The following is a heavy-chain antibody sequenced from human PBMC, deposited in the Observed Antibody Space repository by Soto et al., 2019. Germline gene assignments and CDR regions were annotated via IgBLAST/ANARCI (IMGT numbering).Heavy chain of an antibody. Sequence: PGGSLRLSCAASGFTFSNYGMHWVRQAPGKGLELVAGLSYAGGDKYYADSVKGRFSISRDLPQNTLYLQMNSLRAEDTAVYYCAKVTGYCSSSSCRRDYYYYYGMDVWGQGTTVTVSS. CDR1: GFTFSNYG. V-gene: IGHV3-30*18. J-gene: IGHJ6*02. D-gene: IGHD2-2*01. CDR3: AKVTGYCSSSSCRRDYYYYYGMDV. CDR2: LSYAGGDK.